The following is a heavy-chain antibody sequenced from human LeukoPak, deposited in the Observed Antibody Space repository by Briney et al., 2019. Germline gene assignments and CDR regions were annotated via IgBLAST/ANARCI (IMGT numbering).Heavy chain of an antibody. Sequence: GSLRLSCAASGFTVSSNYMSWVRQPPGKGLEWIGYIYYSGSTNYNPSLKSRVTISVDTSKNQFSLKLSSVTAADTAVYYCARSPGDYYGSGSYYNTDAFDIWGQGTMVTVSS. D-gene: IGHD3-10*01. V-gene: IGHV4-59*02. CDR3: ARSPGDYYGSGSYYNTDAFDI. CDR2: IYYSGST. J-gene: IGHJ3*02. CDR1: GFTVSSNY.